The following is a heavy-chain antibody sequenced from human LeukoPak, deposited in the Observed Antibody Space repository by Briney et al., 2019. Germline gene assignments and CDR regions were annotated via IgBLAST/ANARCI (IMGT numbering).Heavy chain of an antibody. CDR3: ARALSGSYWYYYYGMDV. D-gene: IGHD1-26*01. V-gene: IGHV4-39*07. J-gene: IGHJ6*02. Sequence: SETLSLTCTVSGGSIGSDNYYWDWIRQPPGKGLEFIAGIFYTGTTYYNPSLKSRVTISVDKSKNQFSLKLSSVTAADTAVYYCARALSGSYWYYYYGMDVWGQGTTVTVSS. CDR1: GGSIGSDNYY. CDR2: IFYTGTT.